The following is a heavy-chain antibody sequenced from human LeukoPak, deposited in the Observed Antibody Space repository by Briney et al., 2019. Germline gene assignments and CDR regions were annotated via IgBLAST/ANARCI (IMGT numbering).Heavy chain of an antibody. CDR2: IYPGDSDT. V-gene: IGHV5-51*01. CDR3: ARVVVPAAIQYYFDY. D-gene: IGHD2-2*01. Sequence: GESLKISCKGSGYSFTSCWIGWVRQMPGKGLEWMGIIYPGDSDTRYSPSFQGQVTISADKSISTAYLQWSSLKASDTAMYYCARVVVPAAIQYYFDYWGQGTLVTVSS. J-gene: IGHJ4*02. CDR1: GYSFTSCW.